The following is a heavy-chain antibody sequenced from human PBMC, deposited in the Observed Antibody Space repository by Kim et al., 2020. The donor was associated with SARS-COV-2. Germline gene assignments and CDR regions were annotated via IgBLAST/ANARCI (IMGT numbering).Heavy chain of an antibody. D-gene: IGHD6-19*01. V-gene: IGHV4-34*01. CDR2: INHSGST. CDR3: ARDYSSGWYGAPPTYWFDP. J-gene: IGHJ5*02. CDR1: GGSFSGYY. Sequence: SETLSLTCAVYGGSFSGYYWSWIRQPPGKGLEWIGEINHSGSTNYNPSLKSRVTISVDTSKNQFSLKLSSVTAADTAVYYCARDYSSGWYGAPPTYWFDPWGQGTLVTVSS.